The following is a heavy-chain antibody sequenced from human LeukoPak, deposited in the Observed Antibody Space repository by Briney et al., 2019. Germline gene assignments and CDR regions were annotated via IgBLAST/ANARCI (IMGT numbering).Heavy chain of an antibody. CDR3: ARHDRGGATVDSDYYYYMDV. J-gene: IGHJ6*03. CDR2: IYIGGRT. V-gene: IGHV3-53*01. D-gene: IGHD4-23*01. Sequence: GGSLILSCVASGFSVSSNYLSWVRQAPGKGLDWVSVIYIGGRTYYADSVKGRFPISRDNSKNTLYLQMDSLRTEDTAVYSCARHDRGGATVDSDYYYYMDVWGKGTAVTVSS. CDR1: GFSVSSNY.